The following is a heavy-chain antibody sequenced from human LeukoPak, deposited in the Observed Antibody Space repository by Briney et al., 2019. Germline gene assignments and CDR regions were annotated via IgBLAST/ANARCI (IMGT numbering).Heavy chain of an antibody. CDR2: IYTSGST. V-gene: IGHV4-4*07. CDR3: ARDRRYYYDSTWAFDI. Sequence: SETLSLTCTVSGGSISSYYWSWIRQPAGKGLEWIGRIYTSGSTNYNPSLKSRVTMSVDTSKNQFSLKLSSVTAADTAVDYCARDRRYYYDSTWAFDIWGQGTMVTVSS. J-gene: IGHJ3*02. D-gene: IGHD3-22*01. CDR1: GGSISSYY.